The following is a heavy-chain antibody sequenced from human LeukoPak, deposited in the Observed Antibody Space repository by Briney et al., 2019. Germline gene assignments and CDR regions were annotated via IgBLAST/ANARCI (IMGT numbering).Heavy chain of an antibody. Sequence: ASVKVSFKASVYTFTGYYMHWVRQAPGQGLEWMGWINPNSGGTNYAQKYQGRGTMTRDTSISTAYMVLSRLRSDDTAVYYCARASYYYDSSGYYCGAHDAFDIWGQGTMVTVSS. CDR1: VYTFTGYY. CDR2: INPNSGGT. D-gene: IGHD3-22*01. CDR3: ARASYYYDSSGYYCGAHDAFDI. V-gene: IGHV1-2*02. J-gene: IGHJ3*02.